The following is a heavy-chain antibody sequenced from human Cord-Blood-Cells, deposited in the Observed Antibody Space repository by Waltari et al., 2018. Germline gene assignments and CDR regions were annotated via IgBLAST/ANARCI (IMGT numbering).Heavy chain of an antibody. J-gene: IGHJ4*02. V-gene: IGHV1-2*04. CDR1: GYTFTGYY. D-gene: IGHD7-27*01. Sequence: QVQLVQSGAEVKKPGASVKVSCKASGYTFTGYYMHWVRQAPGQGLEWMGWINPNSGGTNYAQKFQGWVTMTRDTSISTAYMELSRLRSDDTAVYYCARGRGYGLGIENFDYWGQGTLVTVSS. CDR3: ARGRGYGLGIENFDY. CDR2: INPNSGGT.